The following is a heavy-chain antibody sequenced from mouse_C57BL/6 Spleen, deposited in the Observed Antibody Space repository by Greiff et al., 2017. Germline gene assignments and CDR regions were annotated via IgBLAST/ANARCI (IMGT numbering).Heavy chain of an antibody. V-gene: IGHV1-22*01. Sequence: VQLQQSGPELVKPGASVKMSCKASGYTFTDYNMHWVKQSHGKSLEWIGYINPNNGGTSYNQKFKGKATLTVNKSSSTAYMELRSLTSEDSAVYYCASTAQAHYFDYWGQGTTLTVSS. CDR2: INPNNGGT. CDR1: GYTFTDYN. J-gene: IGHJ2*01. CDR3: ASTAQAHYFDY. D-gene: IGHD3-2*02.